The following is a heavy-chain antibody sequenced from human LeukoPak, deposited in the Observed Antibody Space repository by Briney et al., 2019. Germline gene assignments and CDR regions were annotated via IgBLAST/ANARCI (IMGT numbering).Heavy chain of an antibody. Sequence: SETLSLTCTVSGYSISSGYYWGWIRQPPGKGLEWIGSIYHSGSTYYNPSLKSRVTISVDTSKNQFSLKLSSVTAADTAVYYCARVIASNYVNYWGQGTLVTVPS. CDR1: GYSISSGYY. J-gene: IGHJ4*02. D-gene: IGHD2/OR15-2a*01. CDR2: IYHSGST. V-gene: IGHV4-38-2*02. CDR3: ARVIASNYVNY.